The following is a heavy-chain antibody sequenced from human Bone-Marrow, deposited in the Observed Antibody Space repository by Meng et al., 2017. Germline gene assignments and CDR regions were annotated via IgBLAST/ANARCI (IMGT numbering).Heavy chain of an antibody. CDR2: IRSKANSYAT. CDR1: GFTFSGSA. J-gene: IGHJ6*02. V-gene: IGHV3-73*01. Sequence: GESLKISCAASGFTFSGSAMHWVRQASGKGLEWVGRIRSKANSYATAYAASVKGRFTISRDNAKNSLYLQMNSLRAEDTAVYYCARVGGYSSSSQPYYYYGMDVWGQGTTVTVSS. CDR3: ARVGGYSSSSQPYYYYGMDV. D-gene: IGHD6-13*01.